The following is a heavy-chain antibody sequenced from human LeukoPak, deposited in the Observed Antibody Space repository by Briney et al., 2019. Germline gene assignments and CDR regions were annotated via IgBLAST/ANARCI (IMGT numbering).Heavy chain of an antibody. V-gene: IGHV4-59*01. D-gene: IGHD2-15*01. CDR2: IYYSGST. CDR1: GGSISSYY. CDR3: ARARGYCSGGSCYSDFDY. Sequence: SETLSITCTVSGGSISSYYWSWIRQPPGKGMEWIGYIYYSGSTNYNPSLKSRVTISVDTSKNQFSLKLSSVTAADTAVYYCARARGYCSGGSCYSDFDYWGQGTLVTVSS. J-gene: IGHJ4*02.